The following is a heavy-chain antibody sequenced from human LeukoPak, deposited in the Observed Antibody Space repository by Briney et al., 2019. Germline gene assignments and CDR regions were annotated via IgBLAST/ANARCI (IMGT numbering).Heavy chain of an antibody. D-gene: IGHD3-22*01. CDR3: ARDNDSSGYYLLLFDY. J-gene: IGHJ4*02. Sequence: GASVKVSCKASGHTFTSYGISWVRQAPGQGLEWMGWISAYNGNTNYAQKLQGRVTMTTDTSTSTAYMELRSLRSDDTAVYYCARDNDSSGYYLLLFDYWGQGTLVTVSS. CDR1: GHTFTSYG. V-gene: IGHV1-18*01. CDR2: ISAYNGNT.